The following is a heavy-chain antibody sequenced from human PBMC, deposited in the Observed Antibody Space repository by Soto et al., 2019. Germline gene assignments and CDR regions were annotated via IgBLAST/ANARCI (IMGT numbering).Heavy chain of an antibody. Sequence: GESLKISCKGSGYSFTSYWISWVRQMPGKGLEYMGRIDPSDSYTNYSPSFQGHVSISADKSISTAYLQWSSLKASDTALYYCARTGTTVTKNWFDPWGQGTLVTVSS. V-gene: IGHV5-10-1*01. CDR1: GYSFTSYW. CDR3: ARTGTTVTKNWFDP. J-gene: IGHJ5*02. D-gene: IGHD4-17*01. CDR2: IDPSDSYT.